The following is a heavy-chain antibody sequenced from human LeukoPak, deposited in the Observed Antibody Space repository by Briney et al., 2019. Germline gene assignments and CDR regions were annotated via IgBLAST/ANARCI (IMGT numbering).Heavy chain of an antibody. J-gene: IGHJ3*02. CDR3: ARGREDGFDI. Sequence: SETLSLTCAVSGYSISSGYYWGWIRQPPGKGLEWIGYVYYSGSTYYNTSLKSRLTISVDTSENQFSLKMSSVTAADTAVYYCARGREDGFDIWGQGAMVTVSS. CDR1: GYSISSGYY. V-gene: IGHV4-30-4*08. CDR2: VYYSGST.